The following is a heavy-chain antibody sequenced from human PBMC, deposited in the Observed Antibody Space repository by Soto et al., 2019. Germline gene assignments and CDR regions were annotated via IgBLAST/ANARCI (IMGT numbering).Heavy chain of an antibody. Sequence: PSETLSLTCTVSGGSISSYYWSWIRQPPGKGLEWIGYIYYSGSTNYNPSLKSRVNISVDTSKNHFSLKLSSLTAADTAVYYCARDRDFDYWGQGTLVTVSS. CDR3: ARDRDFDY. CDR2: IYYSGST. J-gene: IGHJ4*02. V-gene: IGHV4-59*01. CDR1: GGSISSYY.